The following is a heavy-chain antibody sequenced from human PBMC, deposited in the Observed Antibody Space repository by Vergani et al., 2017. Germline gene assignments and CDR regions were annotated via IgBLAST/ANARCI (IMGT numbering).Heavy chain of an antibody. D-gene: IGHD5-12*01. J-gene: IGHJ6*02. CDR3: ARARVDIVATTTYYYYYYGMDV. V-gene: IGHV3-53*04. CDR1: GFTVSSNY. CDR2: IYSGGST. Sequence: EVQLVESGGGLVQPGGSLRLSCAASGFTVSSNYMSWVRQAPGKGLEWASVIYSGGSTYYADSVKGRFTISRHNSKNTLYLQMNSLRAEDTAVYYCARARVDIVATTTYYYYYYGMDVWGQGTTVTVSS.